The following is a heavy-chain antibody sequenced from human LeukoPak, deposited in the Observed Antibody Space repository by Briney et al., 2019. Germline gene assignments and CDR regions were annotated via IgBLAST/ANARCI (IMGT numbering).Heavy chain of an antibody. Sequence: GGSLRLSCAASGFTFSSYSMNWVRQAPGKGLEWVSSISSSSTYIYYADAVKGRFTISRDNAKNSLYLQMNSLRAEDTAVYYCARGRGYCSSTSCLNWFDPWGQGTLVTVSS. CDR2: ISSSSTYI. D-gene: IGHD2-2*01. CDR1: GFTFSSYS. J-gene: IGHJ5*02. V-gene: IGHV3-21*01. CDR3: ARGRGYCSSTSCLNWFDP.